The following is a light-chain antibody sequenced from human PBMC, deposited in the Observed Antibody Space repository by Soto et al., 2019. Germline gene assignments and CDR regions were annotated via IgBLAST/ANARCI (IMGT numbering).Light chain of an antibody. CDR1: ALPKQY. Sequence: SSELTQPPSVSVSPGQTARITCSGDALPKQYAYWYQQKPGQAPVLVIYKDSERPSGIPERFSGSSSGTTVTLTISGVQAEDEADYYCQSADSSGTYVVFGGGTKRTV. J-gene: IGLJ2*01. CDR3: QSADSSGTYVV. CDR2: KDS. V-gene: IGLV3-25*03.